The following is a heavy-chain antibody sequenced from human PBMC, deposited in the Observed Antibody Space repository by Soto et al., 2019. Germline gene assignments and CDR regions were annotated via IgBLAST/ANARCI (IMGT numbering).Heavy chain of an antibody. CDR1: GFTFSSYE. J-gene: IGHJ3*02. CDR3: ARDPYGNGYGAFDI. Sequence: PGGSLRLSCAASGFTFSSYEMNWVRQAPGKGLEWVSYISSSGSTKYYADSVKGRFTISRDNAKNSLGLQMNSLRAEDTALYYCARDPYGNGYGAFDIWGQGTMVTVSS. CDR2: ISSSGSTK. D-gene: IGHD3-22*01. V-gene: IGHV3-48*03.